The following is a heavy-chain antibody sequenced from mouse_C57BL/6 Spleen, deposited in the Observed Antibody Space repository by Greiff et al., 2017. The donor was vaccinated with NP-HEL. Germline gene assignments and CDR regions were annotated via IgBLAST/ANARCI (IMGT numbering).Heavy chain of an antibody. Sequence: EVMLVESGGALVKPGGFLKPSCAASGFTFSSSGMSWVRQTPDKRLEWVAFISSGGSYTYYPDSVKWRFTISRDNAKNTLYLQMSSLKSEDTAMYYCARLEDYYGPHYFDYWGKGTTLTVSS. V-gene: IGHV5-6*02. J-gene: IGHJ2*01. CDR3: ARLEDYYGPHYFDY. CDR1: GFTFSSSG. D-gene: IGHD1-1*01. CDR2: ISSGGSYT.